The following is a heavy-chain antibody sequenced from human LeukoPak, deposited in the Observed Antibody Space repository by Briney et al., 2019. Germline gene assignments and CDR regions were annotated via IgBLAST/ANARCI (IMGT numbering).Heavy chain of an antibody. Sequence: PSETLSLTCSVSGGSITSSSYYWGWIRQPPGKGLEWIGSIYYSGSTYYNPSLKSRVTISVDTSKNQFSLKLSSVTAADTAVYYCARHLDIVVVPAATEGGGYFDYWGQGTLVTVSS. V-gene: IGHV4-39*07. CDR2: IYYSGST. D-gene: IGHD2-2*03. CDR3: ARHLDIVVVPAATEGGGYFDY. CDR1: GGSITSSSYY. J-gene: IGHJ4*02.